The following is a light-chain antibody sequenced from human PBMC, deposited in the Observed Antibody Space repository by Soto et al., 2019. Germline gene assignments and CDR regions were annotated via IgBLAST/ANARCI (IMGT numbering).Light chain of an antibody. V-gene: IGLV2-14*03. Sequence: QSVLTQPASVSDSPGQSITISCTGTSSDVGGSNFVSWYQQHPGKPPKLIIYHVANRPSGVSNRFSGSKSGSTASLIISRLQTEDEADYYCVSYTSSTTYVFGTGTKGTVL. CDR2: HVA. J-gene: IGLJ1*01. CDR3: VSYTSSTTYV. CDR1: SSDVGGSNF.